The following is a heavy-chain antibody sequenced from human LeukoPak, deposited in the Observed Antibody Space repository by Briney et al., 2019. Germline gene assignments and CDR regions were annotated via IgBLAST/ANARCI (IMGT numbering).Heavy chain of an antibody. CDR1: GFTFSSYA. Sequence: GGSLRLSCAASGFTFSSYAMSWVRQAPGKGLEWASAISGSGGSTYYADSVKGRFTISRDNSKNTLYLQMNSLRAEDTAVYYCAKDIIVVPAAMTLGYNWNLYPAFDIWGQGTMVTVSS. V-gene: IGHV3-23*01. J-gene: IGHJ3*02. D-gene: IGHD2-2*01. CDR2: ISGSGGST. CDR3: AKDIIVVPAAMTLGYNWNLYPAFDI.